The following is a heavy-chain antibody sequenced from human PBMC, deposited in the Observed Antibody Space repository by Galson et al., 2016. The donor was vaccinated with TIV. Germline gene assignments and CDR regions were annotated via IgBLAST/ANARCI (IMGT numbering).Heavy chain of an antibody. CDR1: GFTFSTYA. CDR2: ISYDGSHT. D-gene: IGHD6-19*01. Sequence: SLRLSCAASGFTFSTYAMHWVRQAPGKGLEWVAVISYDGSHTYYADSVKGRFTISRDNSKNTVYLQMNSLRPEDTAFYYGATDSGYSVDWYPGRWGQGTLVTVS. V-gene: IGHV3-30*04. CDR3: ATDSGYSVDWYPGR. J-gene: IGHJ1*01.